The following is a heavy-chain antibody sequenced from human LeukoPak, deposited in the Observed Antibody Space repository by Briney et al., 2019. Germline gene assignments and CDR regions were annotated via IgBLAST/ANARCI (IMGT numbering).Heavy chain of an antibody. CDR2: IYSGCST. CDR3: ATDRYDAFDI. Sequence: GGSLRLSWAASGFNVSSNYMRWVGQAPGKGLEVVSVIYSGCSTYYADSVRGRFTISRDKSTNPPYLQMNSLRAEDTAVYYCATDRYDAFDIWGQGTMVTVSS. J-gene: IGHJ3*02. V-gene: IGHV3-53*01. CDR1: GFNVSSNY.